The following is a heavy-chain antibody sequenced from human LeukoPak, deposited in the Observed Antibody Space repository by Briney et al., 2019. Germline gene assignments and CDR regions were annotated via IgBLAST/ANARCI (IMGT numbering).Heavy chain of an antibody. D-gene: IGHD3-10*01. CDR3: ARGDSYTYYYGSGSRKYFDY. CDR2: INHSGST. Sequence: SETLSLTCAVYGGSFSGYYWSWIHQPPGKGLEWIGEINHSGSTNYNPSLKSRVTISVDTSKNQFSLKLSSVTAADTAVYYCARGDSYTYYYGSGSRKYFDYWGQGTLVTVSS. V-gene: IGHV4-34*01. J-gene: IGHJ4*02. CDR1: GGSFSGYY.